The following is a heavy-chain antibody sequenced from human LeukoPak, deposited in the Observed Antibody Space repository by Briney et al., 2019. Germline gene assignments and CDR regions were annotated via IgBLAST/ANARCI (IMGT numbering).Heavy chain of an antibody. D-gene: IGHD3-3*01. V-gene: IGHV4-61*02. J-gene: IGHJ4*02. Sequence: SETLSLTCTVSGGSISSGSYYWSWIRQPAGKGLECIGRIYTSGSTNYNPSLKSRVTISVDTSKNQFSLKLTSVTAADTAVYYCARDWWSGYFDYWGQGTLVIVSS. CDR1: GGSISSGSYY. CDR2: IYTSGST. CDR3: ARDWWSGYFDY.